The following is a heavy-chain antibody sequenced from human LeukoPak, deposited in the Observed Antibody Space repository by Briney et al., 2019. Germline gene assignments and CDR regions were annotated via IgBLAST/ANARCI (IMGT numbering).Heavy chain of an antibody. CDR3: ARDEYYYGSGTKTLDY. CDR2: IYSGGST. Sequence: PGGSLRLSCEASGFTVSNNYMSWVRQAPGKGLEWVSVIYSGGSTYYADSVKGRFTFSRDNSKNTLYLQMNSLRAEGTAVYYCARDEYYYGSGTKTLDYWGQGSLVTVSS. V-gene: IGHV3-66*02. J-gene: IGHJ4*02. CDR1: GFTVSNNY. D-gene: IGHD3-10*01.